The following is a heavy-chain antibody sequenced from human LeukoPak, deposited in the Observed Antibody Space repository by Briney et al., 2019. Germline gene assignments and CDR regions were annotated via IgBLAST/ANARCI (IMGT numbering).Heavy chain of an antibody. CDR2: ISGSGGST. Sequence: PGGSLRLSCAASGFTLSSYAMSWVRQAPGKGLEWVSAISGSGGSTYYADSVKGRFTISRDNSKNTLYLQMNSLRAEDTAVYYCAKGISQQPTYDYMDVWGKGTTVTVSS. D-gene: IGHD6-13*01. V-gene: IGHV3-23*01. J-gene: IGHJ6*03. CDR3: AKGISQQPTYDYMDV. CDR1: GFTLSSYA.